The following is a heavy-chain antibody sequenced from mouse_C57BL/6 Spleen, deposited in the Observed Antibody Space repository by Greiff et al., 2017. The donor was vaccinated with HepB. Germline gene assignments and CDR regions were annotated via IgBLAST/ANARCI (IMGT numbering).Heavy chain of an antibody. CDR2: INPSNGGT. V-gene: IGHV1-53*01. J-gene: IGHJ4*01. Sequence: QVHVKQSGTELVKPGASVKLSCKASGYTFTSSWMHWVKQRPGQGLEWIGNINPSNGGTNYNEKFKSKATLTVDKSSSTAYMQLSSLTAEDSAAYYCASHYGNYVRAMDYWGQGTSVTVAS. CDR1: GYTFTSSW. CDR3: ASHYGNYVRAMDY. D-gene: IGHD2-1*01.